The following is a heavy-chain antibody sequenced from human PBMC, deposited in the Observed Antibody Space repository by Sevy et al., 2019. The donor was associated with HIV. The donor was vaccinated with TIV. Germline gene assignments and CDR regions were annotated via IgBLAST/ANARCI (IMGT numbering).Heavy chain of an antibody. CDR1: SGSFSADY. V-gene: IGHV4-34*01. CDR3: ARGVTVTTVPYYFDY. Sequence: SETLSLTCAVYSGSFSADYWSWIRQPPGKGLEWMGEINHSGSTNYNPSLMSRVTISLHTSKNQFSLKLTSVTAADTAVYYCARGVTVTTVPYYFDYWGQGTLVTVSS. CDR2: INHSGST. D-gene: IGHD4-4*01. J-gene: IGHJ4*02.